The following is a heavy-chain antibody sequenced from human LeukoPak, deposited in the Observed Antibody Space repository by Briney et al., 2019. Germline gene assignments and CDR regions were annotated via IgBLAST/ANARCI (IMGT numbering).Heavy chain of an antibody. CDR1: GFTFSSYS. Sequence: GGSLRLSCAASGFTFSSYSMNWVRQAPGKGLEWVSSISSSSSYIYYADSVKGRFTISRDNAKNSLYPQMNSLRAEDTAVYYCARHPMVRGVIGWFDPWGQGTLATVSS. V-gene: IGHV3-21*01. CDR3: ARHPMVRGVIGWFDP. D-gene: IGHD3-10*01. J-gene: IGHJ5*02. CDR2: ISSSSSYI.